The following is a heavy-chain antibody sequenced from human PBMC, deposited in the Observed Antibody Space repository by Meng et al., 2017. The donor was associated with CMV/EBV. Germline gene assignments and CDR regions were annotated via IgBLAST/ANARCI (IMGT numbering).Heavy chain of an antibody. Sequence: LETLSLTCAVYGGSFSGYYWSWIRQPPGKGLEWIGEINHSGSTNYNPSLKSRVTISVDTSKNQFSLKLSSVTAADTAVYYCARGVRPGYCSSTSCYTGRPFHYYYYGMDVWGQGTTVTVSS. J-gene: IGHJ6*02. V-gene: IGHV4-34*01. D-gene: IGHD2-2*02. CDR2: INHSGST. CDR3: ARGVRPGYCSSTSCYTGRPFHYYYYGMDV. CDR1: GGSFSGYY.